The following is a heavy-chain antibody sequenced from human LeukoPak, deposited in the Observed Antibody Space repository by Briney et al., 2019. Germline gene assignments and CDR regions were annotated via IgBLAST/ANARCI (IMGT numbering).Heavy chain of an antibody. CDR3: AGSYSSSWYYYYYYMDV. CDR2: ISGSGGST. D-gene: IGHD6-13*01. V-gene: IGHV3-23*01. CDR1: GFTFSSYG. J-gene: IGHJ6*03. Sequence: GGSLRLSCAASGFTFSSYGMSWVRQAPGKGLEWVSAISGSGGSTYYADSVKGRFTISRDNSKNTLYLQMNSLRAEDTAVYYCAGSYSSSWYYYYYYMDVWGKGTTVTISS.